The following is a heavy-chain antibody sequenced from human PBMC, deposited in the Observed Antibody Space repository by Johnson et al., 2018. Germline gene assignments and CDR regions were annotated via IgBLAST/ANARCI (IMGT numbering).Heavy chain of an antibody. V-gene: IGHV3-74*01. Sequence: EVQLVETGGGLVQPGGSLRLSCAASGFNLSNYWIHWVRQAPGKGLEWVSRINSGVGSTSYAESVKGRFNISRETATNIVFLQMNSLRDEDTAVFYCARESYFDSSGYLEGYDAFDMWGQGTAVTVSS. J-gene: IGHJ3*02. CDR3: ARESYFDSSGYLEGYDAFDM. CDR2: INSGVGST. CDR1: GFNLSNYW. D-gene: IGHD3-22*01.